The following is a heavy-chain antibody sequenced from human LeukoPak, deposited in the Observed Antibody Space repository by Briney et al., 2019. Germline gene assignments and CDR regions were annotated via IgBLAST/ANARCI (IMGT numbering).Heavy chain of an antibody. CDR2: ISSSSSYI. J-gene: IGHJ4*02. CDR1: GFTFSSYS. V-gene: IGHV3-21*01. CDR3: ARVDLYYGSGSYYPPDY. D-gene: IGHD3-10*01. Sequence: GGSLRPSCAASGFTFSSYSMNWVRQAPGKGLEWVSSISSSSSYIYYADSVKGRFTISRDNAENSLYLQMNSLRAEDTAVYYCARVDLYYGSGSYYPPDYWGQGTLVTVSS.